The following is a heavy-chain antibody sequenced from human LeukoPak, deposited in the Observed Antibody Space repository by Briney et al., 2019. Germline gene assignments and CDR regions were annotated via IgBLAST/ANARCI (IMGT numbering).Heavy chain of an antibody. CDR1: GFTFSSYS. D-gene: IGHD4-17*01. V-gene: IGHV3-21*01. CDR3: ARVYDGDYAFDI. J-gene: IGHJ3*02. Sequence: GGSLRLSCAASGFTFSSYSMNWVRQAPGKGLEWVSSISSSSSYIYYADSVEGRFTISRDNAKNSLYLQMNSLRAEDTAVYYCARVYDGDYAFDIWGQGTMVTVSS. CDR2: ISSSSSYI.